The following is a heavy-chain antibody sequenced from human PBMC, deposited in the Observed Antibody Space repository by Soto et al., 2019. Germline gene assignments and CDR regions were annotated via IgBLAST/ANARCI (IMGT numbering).Heavy chain of an antibody. CDR1: GGSISSSNW. CDR2: IYHTGTT. D-gene: IGHD3-10*01. Sequence: SVTLSLTCVVSGGSISSSNWWSWVRQPPGKGLEWIGEIYHTGTTNYDPSLRSRVTISVDKSKNQFSLRLTSVTAADTAIYYCARYYYGSGSYSDYWGPGTLVTVSS. V-gene: IGHV4-4*02. CDR3: ARYYYGSGSYSDY. J-gene: IGHJ4*02.